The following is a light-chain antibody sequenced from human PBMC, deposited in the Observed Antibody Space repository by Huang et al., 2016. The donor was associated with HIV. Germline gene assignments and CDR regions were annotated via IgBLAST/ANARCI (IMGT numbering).Light chain of an antibody. CDR3: HQSTGLPHT. Sequence: ETILTPSPEFQSVAPKEKVTTTCRASQSIDSGLHWYQQRPGQSPKLLIKYASQSISGVPSRFSGSGSGTDFTLTINSLEPEDAATYYCHQSTGLPHTFGQGTELEIK. V-gene: IGKV6-21*02. J-gene: IGKJ2*01. CDR1: QSIDSG. CDR2: YAS.